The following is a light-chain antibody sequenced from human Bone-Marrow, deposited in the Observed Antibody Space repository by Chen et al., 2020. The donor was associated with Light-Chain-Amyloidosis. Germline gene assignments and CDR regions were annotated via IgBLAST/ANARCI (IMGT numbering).Light chain of an antibody. CDR3: SSYTDTNSVI. CDR1: SSDIGAYNY. J-gene: IGLJ2*01. Sequence: QSALAQPASVSGSPGQSITISCTGTSSDIGAYNYVSWYQHLPGKAPKPIIYEVSHRPSGVSNRFSGSQSGNRASLTISGLQAEDEADYYCSSYTDTNSVIFGGGTELTVL. CDR2: EVS. V-gene: IGLV2-14*01.